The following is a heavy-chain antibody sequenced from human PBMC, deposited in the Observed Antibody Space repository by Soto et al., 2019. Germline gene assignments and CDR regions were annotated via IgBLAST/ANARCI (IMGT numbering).Heavy chain of an antibody. CDR2: INHSGST. J-gene: IGHJ6*02. V-gene: IGHV4-34*01. CDR3: ARVPGHYYYYYGMDV. Sequence: KASETLSLTCAVYGGSFSGYYWSWIRQPPGKGLEWIGEINHSGSTNYNPSLKSRVTISVDTSKNQFSLKLSSVTAADTAVYYCARVPGHYYYYYGMDVWGQGTTVTVSS. CDR1: GGSFSGYY.